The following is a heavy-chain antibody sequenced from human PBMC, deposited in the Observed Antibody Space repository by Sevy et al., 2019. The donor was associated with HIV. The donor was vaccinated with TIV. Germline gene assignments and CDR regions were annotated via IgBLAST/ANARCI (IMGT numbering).Heavy chain of an antibody. D-gene: IGHD6-13*01. Sequence: GGSLRLSCAASGFTFRSYNMNWVRQAPGKGLEWVSSISSSSSYIYYADSVRGRFTISRDKAKSSLYLQMNSLRAEDTALYYCTRDHYGSSWFASRVMDVWGQGTTVTVSS. CDR3: TRDHYGSSWFASRVMDV. CDR2: ISSSSSYI. CDR1: GFTFRSYN. V-gene: IGHV3-21*01. J-gene: IGHJ6*02.